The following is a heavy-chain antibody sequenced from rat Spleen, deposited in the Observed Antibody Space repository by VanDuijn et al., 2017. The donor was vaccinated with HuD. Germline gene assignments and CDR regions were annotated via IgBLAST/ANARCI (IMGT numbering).Heavy chain of an antibody. Sequence: EVQLVESGGGLVQPGRSLKLSCAASGFTFSDYYMAWVRQAPKKGLEWVASISYEGSSAYYGDSVKGRFTISRDNAKSTLYLQMNSLRSEDTATYYCASPSYYYDGSYYYGFAYWGQGTLVTVSS. CDR1: GFTFSDYY. J-gene: IGHJ3*01. V-gene: IGHV5-22*01. CDR3: ASPSYYYDGSYYYGFAY. D-gene: IGHD1-12*02. CDR2: ISYEGSSA.